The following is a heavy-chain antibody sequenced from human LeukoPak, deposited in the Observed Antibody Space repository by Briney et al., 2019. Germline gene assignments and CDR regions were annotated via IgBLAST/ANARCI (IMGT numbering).Heavy chain of an antibody. Sequence: SETLSLTYTVSGGSISSDFWSWIRQPPGKGLEWIGYISYSGITNYNPSLKSRVTISVDTSKKQLSLRLRSVTAADTAVYFCAGDIAAVNIPGSRLDPWGQGTLVTVSS. D-gene: IGHD6-13*01. CDR3: AGDIAAVNIPGSRLDP. CDR1: GGSISSDF. V-gene: IGHV4-59*08. CDR2: ISYSGIT. J-gene: IGHJ5*02.